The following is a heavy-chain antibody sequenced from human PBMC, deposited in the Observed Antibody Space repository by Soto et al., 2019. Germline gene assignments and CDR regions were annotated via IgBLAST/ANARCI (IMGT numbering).Heavy chain of an antibody. CDR2: INHSGST. D-gene: IGHD3-3*01. Sequence: LSLTWAVYGGSFSGYYWSWIRQPPGKGLEWIGEINHSGSTNYNPSLKSRVTISVDTSKNQFSLKLSSVTAADTAVYYCARVPYDFWSGYFYGMDVWGQGTTVTVSS. CDR3: ARVPYDFWSGYFYGMDV. CDR1: GGSFSGYY. J-gene: IGHJ6*02. V-gene: IGHV4-34*01.